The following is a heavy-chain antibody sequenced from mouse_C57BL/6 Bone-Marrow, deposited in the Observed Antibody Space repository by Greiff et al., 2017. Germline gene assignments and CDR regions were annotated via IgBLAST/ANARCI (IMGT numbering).Heavy chain of an antibody. D-gene: IGHD2-4*01. V-gene: IGHV1-50*01. CDR3: AGKLYDYESWFAY. J-gene: IGHJ3*01. CDR1: GYTFTSYW. Sequence: QVQLQQPGAELVKPGASVKLSCKASGYTFTSYWMQWVKQRPGQGLEWIGEIDPSDSHTNYNQKFKGKATLTVDTSSSTAYMQLSSLTSEDSAVYYCAGKLYDYESWFAYWGQGTLVTVSA. CDR2: IDPSDSHT.